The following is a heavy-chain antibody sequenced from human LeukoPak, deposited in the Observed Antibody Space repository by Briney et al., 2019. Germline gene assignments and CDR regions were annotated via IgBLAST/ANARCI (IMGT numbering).Heavy chain of an antibody. CDR1: GFTLSSYW. J-gene: IGHJ6*02. CDR2: IKQDGSEK. CDR3: ARDYYASNGVDV. V-gene: IGHV3-7*04. D-gene: IGHD3-10*01. Sequence: GGSLRLSCAASGFTLSSYWMSWVRQAAGKGLEWVANIKQDGSEKYYVDSVEGRFTISRDNAKNSLDLQMNSLRPEDTAVYYCARDYYASNGVDVWGQGTTVTVSS.